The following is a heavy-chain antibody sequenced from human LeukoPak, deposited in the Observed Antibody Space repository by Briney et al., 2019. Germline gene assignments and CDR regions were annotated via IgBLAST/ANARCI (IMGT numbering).Heavy chain of an antibody. CDR1: GFIFSSYW. CDR3: ARVVSNSNSGYLFFDY. Sequence: GGSLRLSCAASGFIFSSYWMSWVRQAPGKGLEWVATIKQDGSDKFHVDSVKGRFTISRDNAKNSLYLQMNSLRGEDTAVYYCARVVSNSNSGYLFFDYWGQGTLVTVSS. J-gene: IGHJ4*02. D-gene: IGHD5-12*01. CDR2: IKQDGSDK. V-gene: IGHV3-7*01.